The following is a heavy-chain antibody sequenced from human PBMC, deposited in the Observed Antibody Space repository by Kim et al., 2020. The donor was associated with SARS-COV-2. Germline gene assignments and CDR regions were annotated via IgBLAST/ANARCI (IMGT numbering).Heavy chain of an antibody. D-gene: IGHD2-15*01. V-gene: IGHV3-23*01. CDR3: AKSLCSGGSCPTRIIDY. CDR2: ISGSGGST. CDR1: GFTFSSYA. J-gene: IGHJ4*02. Sequence: GGSLRLSCAASGFTFSSYAMSWVRQAPGKGLEWVSAISGSGGSTYYADSVKGRFTISRDNSKNTLYLQMNSLRAEDTAVYYCAKSLCSGGSCPTRIIDYWGQGTLVTVSS.